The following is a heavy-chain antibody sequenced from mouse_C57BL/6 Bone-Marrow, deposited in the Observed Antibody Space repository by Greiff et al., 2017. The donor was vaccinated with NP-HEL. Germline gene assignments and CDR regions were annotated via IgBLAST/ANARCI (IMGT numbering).Heavy chain of an antibody. CDR1: GYTFTSYW. CDR2: IDPSDSYT. J-gene: IGHJ2*01. CDR3: ARGNLYYFDY. V-gene: IGHV1-50*01. Sequence: QVQLQQSGAELVKPGASVKLSCKASGYTFTSYWMQWVKQRPGQGLEWIGEIDPSDSYTNYNQKVKGKATLTVDTSSSTAYMQLSSLTSEDSAVYYCARGNLYYFDYWGQGTTLTVSS.